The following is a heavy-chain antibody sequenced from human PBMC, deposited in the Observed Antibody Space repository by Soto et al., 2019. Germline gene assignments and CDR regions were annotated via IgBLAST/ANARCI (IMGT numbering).Heavy chain of an antibody. Sequence: EVQLGESGGGLVKPGGSLRLSCAASGFTFSYYSMNWVRQAPGKGLEWVSSISSSSSYISYADSVKGRFTISRDNAKNSLYLQMNSLRAEDTAVYYCARVVDYYDPYYYYGMDVWGQGTTVTVSS. V-gene: IGHV3-21*01. J-gene: IGHJ6*02. CDR1: GFTFSYYS. CDR2: ISSSSSYI. D-gene: IGHD3-22*01. CDR3: ARVVDYYDPYYYYGMDV.